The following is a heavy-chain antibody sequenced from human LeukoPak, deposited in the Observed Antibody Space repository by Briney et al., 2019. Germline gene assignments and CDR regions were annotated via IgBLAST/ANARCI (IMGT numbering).Heavy chain of an antibody. D-gene: IGHD3-10*01. CDR1: GYTFTSYG. CDR3: ARANLWIGEHWFDP. Sequence: ASVKVSCKASGYTFTSYGISWVRQAPGQGLEWMGWISAYNGNTNYAQKLQGRVTMTTDTSTSTAYMELRSLRSDDTAVYYCARANLWIGEHWFDPWGQGTLVTVSP. J-gene: IGHJ5*02. V-gene: IGHV1-18*01. CDR2: ISAYNGNT.